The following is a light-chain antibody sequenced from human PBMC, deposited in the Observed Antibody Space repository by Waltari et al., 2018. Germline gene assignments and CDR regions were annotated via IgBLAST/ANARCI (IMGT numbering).Light chain of an antibody. J-gene: IGLJ1*01. CDR2: DVS. V-gene: IGLV2-14*03. CDR3: SSYTSSSTYV. Sequence: QSALTQPASVSGSLGPSITISCPGTSSDVGGYNYVSWFQQHPGKAPKLMIYDVSNRPSGVSNRFSGSKSGNTASLTISGLQAEDEADYYCSSYTSSSTYVFGTGTKVTVL. CDR1: SSDVGGYNY.